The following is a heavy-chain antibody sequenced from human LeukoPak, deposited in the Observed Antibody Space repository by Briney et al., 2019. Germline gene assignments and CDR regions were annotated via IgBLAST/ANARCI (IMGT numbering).Heavy chain of an antibody. CDR2: INHSGST. J-gene: IGHJ5*02. V-gene: IGHV4-34*01. CDR1: GGSISSYY. CDR3: ARRRPRSRHGFDP. Sequence: SETLSLTCTVSGGSISSYYWSWIRQPPGKGLEWIGEINHSGSTNYNPSLKSRVTISVGTSKNQFSLKLSSVTAADTAVYYCARRRPRSRHGFDPWGQGTLVTVSS.